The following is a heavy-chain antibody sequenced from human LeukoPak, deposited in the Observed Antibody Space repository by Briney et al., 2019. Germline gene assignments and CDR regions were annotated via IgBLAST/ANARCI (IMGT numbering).Heavy chain of an antibody. CDR1: GGSFSGYY. V-gene: IGHV4-34*01. CDR2: INHSGST. D-gene: IGHD6-6*01. Sequence: SETLSLTCAVYGGSFSGYYWSWIRQPPGKGLEWIGEINHSGSTNYNPSLKSRVTIPVDTSKNQFSLKLSSVTAADTAVYYCARGLDPGAARPEPLDYWGQGTLVTVSS. J-gene: IGHJ4*02. CDR3: ARGLDPGAARPEPLDY.